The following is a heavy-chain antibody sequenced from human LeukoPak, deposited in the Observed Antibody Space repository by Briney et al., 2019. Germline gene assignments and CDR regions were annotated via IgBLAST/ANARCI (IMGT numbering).Heavy chain of an antibody. CDR2: MNPNSGNT. CDR1: GYTFTSYD. J-gene: IGHJ4*02. V-gene: IGHV1-8*01. D-gene: IGHD3-10*01. CDR3: ATRSSVLWFGYFDY. Sequence: ASVKVSCKASGYTFTSYDINWVRQATGQGLEWMGWMNPNSGNTGYAQKLQGRVTMTTDTSTSTAYMELRSLRSDDTAVYYCATRSSVLWFGYFDYWGQGTLVTVSS.